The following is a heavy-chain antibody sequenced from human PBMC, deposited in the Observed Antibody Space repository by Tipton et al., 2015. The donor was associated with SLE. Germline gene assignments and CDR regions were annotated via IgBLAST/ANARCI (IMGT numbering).Heavy chain of an antibody. CDR3: AKDPYSSSWSSFDY. J-gene: IGHJ4*02. V-gene: IGHV3-23*03. Sequence: GSLRLSCAASGFTFSSYAMSWVRQAPGKGLEWVSVIYSGGSSTYYADSVKGRFTISRDNSKNTLYLQMNSLRAEDTAVYYCAKDPYSSSWSSFDYWGQGTLVTVSS. D-gene: IGHD6-13*01. CDR1: GFTFSSYA. CDR2: IYSGGSST.